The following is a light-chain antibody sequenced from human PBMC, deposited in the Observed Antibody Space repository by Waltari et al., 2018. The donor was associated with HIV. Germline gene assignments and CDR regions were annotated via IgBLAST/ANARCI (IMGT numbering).Light chain of an antibody. J-gene: IGKJ5*01. CDR1: QSLLHSDGNTY. CDR2: EVS. V-gene: IGKV2D-29*01. CDR3: MQSTQLHIT. Sequence: DIVMTPTPLSLSVPPGRPASISCMSTQSLLHSDGNTYLYWYLQKAGQPPQLLIYEVSNRFSGVPDRFSGSGSGTYFTLKISRVEAEYVGVYCCMQSTQLHITFGQGTRLEIK.